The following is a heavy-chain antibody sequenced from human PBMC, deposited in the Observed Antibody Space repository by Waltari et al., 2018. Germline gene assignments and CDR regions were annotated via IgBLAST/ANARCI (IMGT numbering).Heavy chain of an antibody. V-gene: IGHV5-51*01. Sequence: EAQVVQSAAEVKKPGEHLRISCRGSGYRFTSSWIGWVRQMPGKGLEWMAIMFPGDSDIRYSPSFQGQVTISADNAITTAYLQWDSLKASDTAMYYCGRISGIVGGTVENWGQGTLITVSS. CDR3: GRISGIVGGTVEN. CDR2: MFPGDSDI. J-gene: IGHJ4*01. D-gene: IGHD1-26*01. CDR1: GYRFTSSW.